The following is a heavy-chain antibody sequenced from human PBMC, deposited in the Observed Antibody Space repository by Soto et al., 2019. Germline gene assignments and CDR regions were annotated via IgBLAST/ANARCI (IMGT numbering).Heavy chain of an antibody. CDR1: GGSISSYY. CDR3: ARNHWAPYDAIDI. V-gene: IGHV4-59*01. CDR2: IYYSGST. J-gene: IGHJ3*02. D-gene: IGHD7-27*01. Sequence: SETLSLTCTVSGGSISSYYWSWIRQPPGKGLEWIGYIYYSGSTNYNPSLKSRVTISVDTSKNQFSLKLSSVTAADTAVYYCARNHWAPYDAIDIWGQGTMVTVSS.